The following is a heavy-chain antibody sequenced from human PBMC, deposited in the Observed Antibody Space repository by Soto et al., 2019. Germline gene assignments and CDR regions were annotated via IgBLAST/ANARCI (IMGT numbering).Heavy chain of an antibody. CDR1: GVTIISYY. CDR2: IYYSGST. J-gene: IGHJ5*02. Sequence: SETHSLPRTVSGVTIISYYWRWIRQPPGKGLEWIGYIYYSGSTNYNPSLKSRVTISVDTSKNQFSLKLSSVTAADTAVYYCARVGLQGWWGGSWFDPWGQGTLVTVSS. CDR3: ARVGLQGWWGGSWFDP. D-gene: IGHD2-8*02. V-gene: IGHV4-59*01.